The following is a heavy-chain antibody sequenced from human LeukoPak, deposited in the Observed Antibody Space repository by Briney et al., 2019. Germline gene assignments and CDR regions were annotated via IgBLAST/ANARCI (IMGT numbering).Heavy chain of an antibody. CDR2: ISGSGGST. CDR3: AKESAYCGGDCYSLLDY. D-gene: IGHD2-21*02. J-gene: IGHJ4*02. Sequence: GGSLRLSCAASGFTFSGYAMSWVRQAPGKGLEWVSLISGSGGSTYYADSVKGRFIISRDNSKNTLYLQMNSLRAEDTAVYYCAKESAYCGGDCYSLLDYWGQGTLVTVSS. CDR1: GFTFSGYA. V-gene: IGHV3-23*01.